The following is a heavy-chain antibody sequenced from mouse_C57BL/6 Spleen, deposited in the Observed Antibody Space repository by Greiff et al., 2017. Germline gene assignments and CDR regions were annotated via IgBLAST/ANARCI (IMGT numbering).Heavy chain of an antibody. Sequence: QVQLQQPGAELVKPGASVKMSCKASGYTFTSYWITWVKQRPGQGLEWIGDIYPGSGSTNYNEKFKSKGTLTVDTSSSTAYMQLSSLTSEDSAVYYCAREGAAQATDYGGQGTTLTVSS. CDR2: IYPGSGST. J-gene: IGHJ2*01. V-gene: IGHV1-55*01. CDR3: AREGAAQATDY. D-gene: IGHD3-2*02. CDR1: GYTFTSYW.